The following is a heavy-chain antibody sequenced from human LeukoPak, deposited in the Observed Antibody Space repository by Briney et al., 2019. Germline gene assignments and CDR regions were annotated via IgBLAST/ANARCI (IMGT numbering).Heavy chain of an antibody. CDR2: INPNSGGT. Sequence: ASVKVSCKASGYTFTGYYMHWVRQAPGQGLEWMGWINPNSGGTNYAQKFQGRVTMTRNTSISTAYMELSSLRSEDTAVYYCARTPPLWYFDLWGRGTLVTVSS. CDR1: GYTFTGYY. V-gene: IGHV1-2*02. CDR3: ARTPPLWYFDL. J-gene: IGHJ2*01.